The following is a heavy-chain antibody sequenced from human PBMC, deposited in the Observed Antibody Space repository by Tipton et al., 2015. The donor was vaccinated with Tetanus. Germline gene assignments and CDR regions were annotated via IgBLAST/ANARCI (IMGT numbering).Heavy chain of an antibody. V-gene: IGHV1-46*01. J-gene: IGHJ5*02. Sequence: QSGAEVKKPGASVKVSCKASGYTFTSYYMHWVRQAPGQGLEWMGIINPSGGSTSYAQKLQGRVTMTRDTSTSTVYMELSSLRSEDTAVYYCARSSIAGRWFDPWGQGTLVTVSS. CDR2: INPSGGST. D-gene: IGHD6-6*01. CDR3: ARSSIAGRWFDP. CDR1: GYTFTSYY.